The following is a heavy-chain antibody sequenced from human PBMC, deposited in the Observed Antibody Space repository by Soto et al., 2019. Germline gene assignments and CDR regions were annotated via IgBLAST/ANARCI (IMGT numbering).Heavy chain of an antibody. J-gene: IGHJ4*02. CDR1: GGTFSSYA. D-gene: IGHD2-15*01. CDR2: IIPIFGTA. Sequence: QVQLVQSGAEVKKPGSSVKVSCKASGGTFSSYAISWVRQAPGQGLEGMGGIIPIFGTANYAQKFQGRVTMTADESTSTADMELSRRRSEDTAVYYCARKMGYCSGGSCLVDFDYWGQGTLVTVSS. V-gene: IGHV1-69*01. CDR3: ARKMGYCSGGSCLVDFDY.